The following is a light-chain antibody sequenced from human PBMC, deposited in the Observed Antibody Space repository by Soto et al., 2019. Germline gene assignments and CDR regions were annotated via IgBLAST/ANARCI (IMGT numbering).Light chain of an antibody. J-gene: IGKJ1*01. CDR2: KTS. Sequence: DIVLTLTPLSLVVTLGQPASISCKSSQSLAFRDGNIYLNWLQQRPGQPPRLLIYKTSNRFSGVPDRFSGSGAGTEFTLKISKVEAEDVGVYYCAEAALLPNAFGQGTKVEIK. CDR1: QSLAFRDGNIY. CDR3: AEAALLPNA. V-gene: IGKV2-24*01.